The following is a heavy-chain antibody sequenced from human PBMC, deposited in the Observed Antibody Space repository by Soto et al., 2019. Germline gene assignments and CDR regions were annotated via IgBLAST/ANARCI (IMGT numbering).Heavy chain of an antibody. D-gene: IGHD2-15*01. J-gene: IGHJ6*02. V-gene: IGHV3-30-3*01. CDR1: GFTFRIYA. Sequence: QVHLVESGGGVVQPGRSLRLSCAASGFTFRIYAMHWVRQAPGKGLECVAVISYDGSNKFYRDSVKGRFTISRDNSKNKMYLQINRLRYEDTAVYYCARGDREDIAVVVGARPGEYGVDVWGQGTTVTVSS. CDR2: ISYDGSNK. CDR3: ARGDREDIAVVVGARPGEYGVDV.